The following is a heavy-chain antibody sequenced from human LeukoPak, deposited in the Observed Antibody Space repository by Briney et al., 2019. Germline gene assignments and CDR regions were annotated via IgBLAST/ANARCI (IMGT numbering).Heavy chain of an antibody. J-gene: IGHJ4*02. CDR1: GFTFSSYS. Sequence: GGSLRLSCAASGFTFSSYSMNWVCQAPGKGLEWVSYISSSSSTIYYADSVKGRFTISRDNAKNSLYLQMNSLRAEDTAVYYCARGVVVHEYTYGTFDYWGQGTLVTVSS. CDR3: ARGVVVHEYTYGTFDY. CDR2: ISSSSSTI. V-gene: IGHV3-48*01. D-gene: IGHD5-18*01.